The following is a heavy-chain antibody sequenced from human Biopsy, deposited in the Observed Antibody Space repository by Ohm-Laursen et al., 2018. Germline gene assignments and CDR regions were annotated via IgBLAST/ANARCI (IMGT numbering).Heavy chain of an antibody. V-gene: IGHV4-59*02. CDR2: IYYSVMN. J-gene: IGHJ6*02. Sequence: SETLSLTCTVSGDSVTKYYWSWIRQPPGKGLEWIGHIYYSVMNNYNPSLQSRVSISVDTSRNQVSLTLSSVTAADTAVYYWARDSGILNYGNFKYYHYYGMDVWGQGTKVTVSS. CDR3: ARDSGILNYGNFKYYHYYGMDV. D-gene: IGHD4-11*01. CDR1: GDSVTKYY.